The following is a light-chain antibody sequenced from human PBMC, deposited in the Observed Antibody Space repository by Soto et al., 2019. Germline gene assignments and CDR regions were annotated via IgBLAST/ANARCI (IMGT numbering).Light chain of an antibody. CDR1: QSISSW. V-gene: IGKV1-5*01. J-gene: IGKJ1*01. Sequence: DIQMTQSPSTLSASVGDRXXXTCRASQSISSWLAWYQQKPGKAPKLLIYDASSLESGVPSRFSGSGSGTEFTLTISSLQPDDFATYYCQQYNSYSPTFGQGTKVEIK. CDR2: DAS. CDR3: QQYNSYSPT.